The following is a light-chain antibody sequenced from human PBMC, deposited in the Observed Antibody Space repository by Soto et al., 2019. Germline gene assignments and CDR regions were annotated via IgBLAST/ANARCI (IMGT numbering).Light chain of an antibody. CDR3: QLHVPTPPGYT. J-gene: IGKJ2*01. CDR1: QLVYNSQ. Sequence: EIVLTQSPGTLSLSPGERATLSCRTSQLVYNSQLAWYQQRSAPSPRLIIHGASNRAAGIPDRFSGSGSGTDVILTVSRLEPEDFAVYYCQLHVPTPPGYTFGQGTKLEIK. CDR2: GAS. V-gene: IGKV3-20*01.